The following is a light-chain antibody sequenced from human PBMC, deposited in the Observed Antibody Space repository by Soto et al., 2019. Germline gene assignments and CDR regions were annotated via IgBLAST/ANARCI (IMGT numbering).Light chain of an antibody. V-gene: IGLV2-14*01. CDR2: EVS. CDR3: CSYAGSTTRVV. CDR1: SSDVVTYKY. Sequence: QLVLTQPASVSGSPGQSIAISCTGTSSDVVTYKYVSWYQQHPGKAPKLMIYEVSIRPSGVSDRFSGSKSGNTASLTISGLRPEDEAYYYCCSYAGSTTRVVFGGGTQLTVL. J-gene: IGLJ2*01.